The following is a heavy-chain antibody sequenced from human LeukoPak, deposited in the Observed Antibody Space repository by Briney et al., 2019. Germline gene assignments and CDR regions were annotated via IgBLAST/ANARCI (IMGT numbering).Heavy chain of an antibody. D-gene: IGHD3-22*01. Sequence: AGGSLRLSCAASGFTFSSYWMHWVRQAPGKGLVWVSRINSDGSSTSYADSVKGRFTISRDNAKNTLYLQMNSLRAEDTAVYYCARVTVRRLYHDSSGYPNWFDPWGQGTLVTVSS. CDR1: GFTFSSYW. V-gene: IGHV3-74*01. CDR3: ARVTVRRLYHDSSGYPNWFDP. J-gene: IGHJ5*02. CDR2: INSDGSST.